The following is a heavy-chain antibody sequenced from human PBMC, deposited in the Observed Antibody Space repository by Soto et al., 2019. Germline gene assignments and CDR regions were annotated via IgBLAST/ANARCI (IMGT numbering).Heavy chain of an antibody. CDR2: ISSGGDP. CDR1: GFSLTDKF. CDR3: ARDSGYSSAYWEHYFDD. Sequence: GGSLTLSSATSGFSLTDKFMSWVRQAPGKGMEWISVISSGGDPSYADSVKGRFTIARDITKNTLCLQMTSLRADDTAVYFCARDSGYSSAYWEHYFDDWGQGTLVTVSS. V-gene: IGHV3-53*01. J-gene: IGHJ4*02. D-gene: IGHD3-16*01.